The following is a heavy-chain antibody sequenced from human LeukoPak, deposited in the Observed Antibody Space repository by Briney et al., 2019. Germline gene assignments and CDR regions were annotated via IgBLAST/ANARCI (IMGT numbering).Heavy chain of an antibody. CDR1: GYSFNSYG. J-gene: IGHJ4*02. Sequence: SVKVSCKASGYSFNSYGISWVRQAPGQGLEWMGGIIPIFGTANYAQKFQGRVTITADESTSTAYMELSSLRSEDTAVYYCARGATMSSYYFDYWGQGTLVTVSS. D-gene: IGHD1-26*01. CDR3: ARGATMSSYYFDY. CDR2: IIPIFGTA. V-gene: IGHV1-69*13.